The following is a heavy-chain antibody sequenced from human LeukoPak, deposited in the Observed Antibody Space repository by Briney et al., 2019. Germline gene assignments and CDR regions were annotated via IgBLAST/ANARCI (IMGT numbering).Heavy chain of an antibody. CDR2: INTNTGNP. CDR3: ARDWIAAAGDAFDP. D-gene: IGHD6-13*01. CDR1: GYTFTSYA. V-gene: IGHV7-4-1*02. Sequence: ASVKVSCKASGYTFTSYAMNWVRQAPGQGLEWMGWINTNTGNPTYAQGFTGRFVFSLDTSVSTAYLQISSLKAEDTAVYYCARDWIAAAGDAFDPGGQGTLVTVSS. J-gene: IGHJ5*02.